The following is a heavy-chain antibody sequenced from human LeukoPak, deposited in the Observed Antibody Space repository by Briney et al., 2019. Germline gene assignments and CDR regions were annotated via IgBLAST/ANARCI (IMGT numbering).Heavy chain of an antibody. Sequence: GASVKVSCKASGYTFTSYDINWVRQATGQGLEWMGWMNPNSGNTGYAQKFQGRVTMTRNTSISTAYMELSRLRSEDTAVYYCARTGSTADDYNGYYYCYYYMDVWGKGTTVTVSS. D-gene: IGHD5-24*01. CDR3: ARTGSTADDYNGYYYCYYYMDV. CDR2: MNPNSGNT. V-gene: IGHV1-8*01. CDR1: GYTFTSYD. J-gene: IGHJ6*03.